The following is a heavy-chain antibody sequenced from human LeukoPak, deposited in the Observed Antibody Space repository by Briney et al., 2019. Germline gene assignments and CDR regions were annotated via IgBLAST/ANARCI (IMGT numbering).Heavy chain of an antibody. Sequence: GGSLRLSCAASGFTVSSNYMSWVRQAPGKGLEWVSLIYSGGSTYYADSVEGRFIISRDSSKNTLYLQMNSLRAEDTAVYYCARVRSDASTYYHHDYWGQGTLVTVSS. D-gene: IGHD3-22*01. CDR3: ARVRSDASTYYHHDY. CDR2: IYSGGST. V-gene: IGHV3-66*01. J-gene: IGHJ4*02. CDR1: GFTVSSNY.